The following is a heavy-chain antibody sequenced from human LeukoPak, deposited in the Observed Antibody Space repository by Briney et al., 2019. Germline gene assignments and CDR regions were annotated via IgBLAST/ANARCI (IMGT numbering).Heavy chain of an antibody. J-gene: IGHJ4*02. CDR2: FYHGGST. CDR3: ATEGKMVRGVYTDY. Sequence: SETLSLTCTVSGYSISTGYYWDWIRQPPGKGLEWIGTFYHGGSTYYNPSLKSRVTISVDTSKNQFSLNLTSVTAADTAVYYCATEGKMVRGVYTDYWGQGTLVTVSS. D-gene: IGHD3-10*01. CDR1: GYSISTGYY. V-gene: IGHV4-38-2*02.